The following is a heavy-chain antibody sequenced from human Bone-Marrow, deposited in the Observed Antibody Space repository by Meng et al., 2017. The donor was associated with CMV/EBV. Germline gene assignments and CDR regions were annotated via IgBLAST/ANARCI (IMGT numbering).Heavy chain of an antibody. V-gene: IGHV1-2*02. CDR1: GYTFTGYY. Sequence: ASVKVSCKASGYTFTGYYMHWVRQAPGRGLEWMGWINPNSSGTKYAQKFQGRVTVTRDTSISTAYMEPRRLRSDDMAVYYCARDFLYAENGIDVWGQGTTVTVSS. CDR2: INPNSSGT. J-gene: IGHJ6*02. CDR3: ARDFLYAENGIDV. D-gene: IGHD2-8*01.